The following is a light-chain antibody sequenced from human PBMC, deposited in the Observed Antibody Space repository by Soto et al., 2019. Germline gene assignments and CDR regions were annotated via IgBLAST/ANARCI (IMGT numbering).Light chain of an antibody. CDR3: QQYHNWPA. J-gene: IGKJ1*01. CDR2: GSA. V-gene: IGKV3-15*01. Sequence: EIVMTQSPATLSVSPGERATLSCRASQSVFSSLAWFQQRPGQAPRLLIYGSATRATGIPARFSGSGSGTEFTLTTSSLQSEDSAVYYCQQYHNWPAFGQGTKVEIK. CDR1: QSVFSS.